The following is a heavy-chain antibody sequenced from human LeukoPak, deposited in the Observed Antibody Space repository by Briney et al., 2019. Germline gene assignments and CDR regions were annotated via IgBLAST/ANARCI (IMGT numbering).Heavy chain of an antibody. CDR2: IYTSGST. J-gene: IGHJ4*02. D-gene: IGHD5-18*01. Sequence: PSETLSLTCTVSGGSISSYYSSWLRQPAGDVLEWIGRIYTSGSTNYKPSLKSRVTMSVDTSKNQFSLKLSSVTAADTAVYYCARGSGYTYGYPFDSWGQGTLVTVS. V-gene: IGHV4-4*07. CDR3: ARGSGYTYGYPFDS. CDR1: GGSISSYY.